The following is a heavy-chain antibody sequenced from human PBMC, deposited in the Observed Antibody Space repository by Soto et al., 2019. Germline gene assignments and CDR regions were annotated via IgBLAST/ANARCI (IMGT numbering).Heavy chain of an antibody. J-gene: IGHJ4*02. CDR3: AHKGYGDYPLDY. Sequence: QITLKESGPALVKPTQTLTLTCTFSGFSLSTSGVGVGWIRQPPGKSLEWLAVIYWDDSKHSSPSLESRLTITKDTSKNQVVLTMTNMDPVDTATYFCAHKGYGDYPLDYWGQGILVTVSS. V-gene: IGHV2-5*02. D-gene: IGHD4-17*01. CDR2: IYWDDSK. CDR1: GFSLSTSGVG.